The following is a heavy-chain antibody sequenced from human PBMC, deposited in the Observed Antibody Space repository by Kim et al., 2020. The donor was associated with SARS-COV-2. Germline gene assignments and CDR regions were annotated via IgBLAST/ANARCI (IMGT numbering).Heavy chain of an antibody. J-gene: IGHJ4*03. CDR3: ASLGVDTAMVTGYFDY. CDR1: GFTFSSYA. CDR2: ISYDGSNK. D-gene: IGHD5-18*01. V-gene: IGHV3-30*04. Sequence: GGSLRLSCAASGFTFSSYAMHWVRQAPGKGLEWVAVISYDGSNKYYADSVKGRFTISRDNSKNTLYLQMNSLRAEDTAVYYCASLGVDTAMVTGYFDYWG.